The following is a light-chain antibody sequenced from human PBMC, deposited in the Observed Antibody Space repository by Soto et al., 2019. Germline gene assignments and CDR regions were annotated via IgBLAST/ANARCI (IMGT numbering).Light chain of an antibody. CDR2: DVS. J-gene: IGKJ1*01. CDR3: QQYETFSGT. CDR1: QIVSGG. Sequence: DIQMTQSPSTLSASVGDTVTVTCRASQIVSGGLGWYQQKPGEAPKLLIYDVSALPRGVPSRFSGSGSGTTFTLPIASVQPDDFATYYCQQYETFSGTFGPGTKVEI. V-gene: IGKV1-5*01.